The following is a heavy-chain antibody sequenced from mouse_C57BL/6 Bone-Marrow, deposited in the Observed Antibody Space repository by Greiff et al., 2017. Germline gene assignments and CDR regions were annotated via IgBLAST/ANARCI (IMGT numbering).Heavy chain of an antibody. CDR1: GYAFSSSW. Sequence: LVESGPELVKPGASVKISCKASGYAFSSSWMNWVKQRPGKGLEWIGRIYPGDGDTKYNGKFKGKATLTADKSSSTAYMQLSSLTSEDSAVYFCARSGDYGFWYFDVWGTGTTVTVSS. J-gene: IGHJ1*03. V-gene: IGHV1-82*01. CDR2: IYPGDGDT. D-gene: IGHD2-4*01. CDR3: ARSGDYGFWYFDV.